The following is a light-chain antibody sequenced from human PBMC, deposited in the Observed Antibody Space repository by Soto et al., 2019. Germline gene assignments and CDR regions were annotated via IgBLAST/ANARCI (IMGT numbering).Light chain of an antibody. CDR3: QQYGSSRWT. CDR2: GAS. Sequence: EIVLTQSPGTLSLSPWERATLSCRASQSINSAYLAWYQQRPGQAPRLLIYGASSRATGIPDRFRGSGSGTDFILTITRLEPEDFAVYYCQQYGSSRWTFGQGTKVDIK. CDR1: QSINSAY. J-gene: IGKJ1*01. V-gene: IGKV3-20*01.